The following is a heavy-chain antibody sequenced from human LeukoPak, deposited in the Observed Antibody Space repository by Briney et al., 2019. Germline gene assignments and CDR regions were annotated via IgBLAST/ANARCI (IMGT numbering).Heavy chain of an antibody. J-gene: IGHJ4*02. V-gene: IGHV1-18*01. CDR1: GYTFTSYG. CDR2: ISAYNGNT. Sequence: ASVKVYCKASGYTFTSYGISWVRQAPGQGLEWMGWISAYNGNTNYAQKLQGRVTMTTDTSTSTAYMELRSLRSDDTAVYYCARDLGAAFMVRGVPFDYWGQGTLVTVSS. D-gene: IGHD3-10*01. CDR3: ARDLGAAFMVRGVPFDY.